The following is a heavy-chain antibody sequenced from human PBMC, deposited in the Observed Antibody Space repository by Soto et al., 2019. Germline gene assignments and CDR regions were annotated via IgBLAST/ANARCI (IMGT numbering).Heavy chain of an antibody. Sequence: QLQLQESGSGLVKPSQTLSLTCGVSGGSVSSDFSSWIWIRQTSGKGLEWIGYIYHSGHSYFNPSRVVRGSISIDTSNNQFSLRLTSVPAAYTAVYYCARGQPGLFSFDSWGQGILVTVSS. J-gene: IGHJ4*02. D-gene: IGHD3-9*01. V-gene: IGHV4-30-2*01. CDR1: GGSVSSDFSS. CDR2: IYHSGHS. CDR3: ARGQPGLFSFDS.